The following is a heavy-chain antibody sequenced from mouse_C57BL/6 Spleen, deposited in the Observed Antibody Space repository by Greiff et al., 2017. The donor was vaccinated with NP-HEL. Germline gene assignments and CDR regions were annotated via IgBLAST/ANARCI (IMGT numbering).Heavy chain of an antibody. J-gene: IGHJ2*01. CDR1: GFTFSSYG. Sequence: EVKVVESGGDLVKPGGSLKLSCAASGFTFSSYGMSWVRQTPDKRLEWVATISSGGSYTYYPDSVKGRFTISRDNAKNTLYLQMSSLKSEDTAMYYCASLNDYWGQGTTLTVSS. CDR3: ASLNDY. V-gene: IGHV5-6*01. CDR2: ISSGGSYT.